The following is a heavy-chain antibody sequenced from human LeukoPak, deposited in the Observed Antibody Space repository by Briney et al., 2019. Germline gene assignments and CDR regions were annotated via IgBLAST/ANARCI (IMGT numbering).Heavy chain of an antibody. J-gene: IGHJ3*02. Sequence: GASVEVSCRASGFIFTGYYLDWVRRAPGQGLEWMGRINPNSGGTNYAQKFQGRVTMTRDTSITTAYMELSSLTSDDTAMYYCAILGGNDGLDIWGQGTMVIVSP. CDR2: INPNSGGT. V-gene: IGHV1-2*06. D-gene: IGHD3-16*01. CDR3: AILGGNDGLDI. CDR1: GFIFTGYY.